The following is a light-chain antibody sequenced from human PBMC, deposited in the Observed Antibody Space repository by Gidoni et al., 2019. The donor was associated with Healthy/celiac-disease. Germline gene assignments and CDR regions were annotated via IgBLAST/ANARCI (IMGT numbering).Light chain of an antibody. Sequence: AIQMTQSPSSLSASVGDRVTITCRASQGIRNDLGWYQQKPGKAPKLLIYAASSLHSGVPSRFSGSGSGTDFTLTISSLQPEDFATYYCLQDYNYPYTFXXXTKLEIK. V-gene: IGKV1-6*01. CDR2: AAS. CDR3: LQDYNYPYT. J-gene: IGKJ2*01. CDR1: QGIRND.